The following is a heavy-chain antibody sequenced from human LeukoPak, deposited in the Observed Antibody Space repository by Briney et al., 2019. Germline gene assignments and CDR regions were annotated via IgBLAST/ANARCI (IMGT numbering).Heavy chain of an antibody. CDR3: ARSYSSSSHYFDY. Sequence: PSETLSLTCTVSGGSISSSSYYWGWIRQPPWKGLEWIGSIYYSGSTYYNPSLKSRVTKSVDTSKNQFSLKLSSVTAAATAVYYCARSYSSSSHYFDYWGQGTLVTVSS. D-gene: IGHD6-6*01. CDR1: GGSISSSSYY. CDR2: IYYSGST. V-gene: IGHV4-39*01. J-gene: IGHJ4*02.